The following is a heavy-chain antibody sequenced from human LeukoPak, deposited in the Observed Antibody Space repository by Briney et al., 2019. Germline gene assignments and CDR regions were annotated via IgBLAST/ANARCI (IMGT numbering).Heavy chain of an antibody. CDR2: MNPNSGNT. Sequence: ASVTVSCTASGYTFTSYDINWVRQAPGQGLEWMGWMNPNSGNTGYAQKFQGRVTMTRNTSISTAYMELSSLRSEDTAVYYCARGLHPTTHRPDIGVQGTMVTVSS. CDR3: ARGLHPTTHRPDI. D-gene: IGHD2-15*01. V-gene: IGHV1-8*01. J-gene: IGHJ3*02. CDR1: GYTFTSYD.